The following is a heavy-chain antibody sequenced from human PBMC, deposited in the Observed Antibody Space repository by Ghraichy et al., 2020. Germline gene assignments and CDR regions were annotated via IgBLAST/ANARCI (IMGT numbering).Heavy chain of an antibody. Sequence: GGSLRLSCAASGFSFSDYDMNWVRQAPGKGLEWVSFISSSGGNIFYGDSVKGRFAISRDNSKNTLYLQMNSLRVEDTAIYYCVKLNDFSNREDYWGQGTLVTVSS. CDR3: VKLNDFSNREDY. D-gene: IGHD1-1*01. J-gene: IGHJ4*02. CDR1: GFSFSDYD. V-gene: IGHV3-23*01. CDR2: ISSSGGNI.